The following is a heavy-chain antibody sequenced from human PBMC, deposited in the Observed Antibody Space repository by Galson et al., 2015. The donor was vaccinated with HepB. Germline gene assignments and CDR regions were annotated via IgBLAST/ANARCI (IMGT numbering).Heavy chain of an antibody. D-gene: IGHD3-10*01. V-gene: IGHV3-21*01. CDR1: GFTFSSYS. CDR2: ISSSSSYI. Sequence: LRLSCAASGFTFSSYSMNWVRQAPGKGLEWVSSISSSSSYIYYADSVKGRFTISRDNAKNSLYLQMNSLRAEDTAVYYCASDADYGSGGFDYWGQGTLVTVSS. J-gene: IGHJ4*02. CDR3: ASDADYGSGGFDY.